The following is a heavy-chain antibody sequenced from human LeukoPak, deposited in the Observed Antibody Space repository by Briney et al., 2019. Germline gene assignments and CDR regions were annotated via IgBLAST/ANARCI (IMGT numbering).Heavy chain of an antibody. V-gene: IGHV3-74*01. D-gene: IGHD3-22*01. CDR1: GFTSSRYW. CDR2: INSDGSST. Sequence: GGSLRLSCAASGFTSSRYWMHWVRQVPGKGLVWVSGINSDGSSTTHADSVKGRFTISRDNARNTLYLQMNSLRAEDTAVYFCASYYYDNSAYSVFDYWGQGTLVTVSS. CDR3: ASYYYDNSAYSVFDY. J-gene: IGHJ4*02.